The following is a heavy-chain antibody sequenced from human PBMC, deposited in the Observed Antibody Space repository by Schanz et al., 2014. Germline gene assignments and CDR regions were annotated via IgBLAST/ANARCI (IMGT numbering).Heavy chain of an antibody. CDR3: ARGTDWNLHY. V-gene: IGHV3-23*01. J-gene: IGHJ4*02. D-gene: IGHD1-1*01. CDR2: LSGSGGST. Sequence: EVQLLDSGGGLVQPGGSLRLSCAASGFTFSSYAMSWVRQAPGKGLEWVSALSGSGGSTYYADSVKGRFTISRDNSKNTLYLQMNSLRAGDTAVYYCARGTDWNLHYWGQGALVTVSS. CDR1: GFTFSSYA.